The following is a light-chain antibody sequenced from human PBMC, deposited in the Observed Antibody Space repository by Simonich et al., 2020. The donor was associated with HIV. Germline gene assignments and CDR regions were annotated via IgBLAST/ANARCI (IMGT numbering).Light chain of an antibody. V-gene: IGKV3-15*01. CDR3: QQYNNWPPLT. J-gene: IGKJ4*01. CDR1: QSVTTN. CDR2: AAS. Sequence: EIVMTQSPATLSVSPGDRATLPCRARQSVTTNLAWYQQKPGQAPRFLIYAASTRATGIPARSSGSGSGTEFTLTISSTQSEDFAVYYCQQYNNWPPLTFGGGTKVEIK.